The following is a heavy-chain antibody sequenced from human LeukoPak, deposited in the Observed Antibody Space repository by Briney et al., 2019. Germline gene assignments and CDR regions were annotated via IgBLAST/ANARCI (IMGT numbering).Heavy chain of an antibody. D-gene: IGHD6-13*01. Sequence: RAGGSLRLSCAASGFTFSSYHMNWVRQAPGKGLEWVSSISSSSMYIYYADSVEGRYTISRDNAKNSLYLQMNSLRAEDTAMYYRARTLGSSSWYYFDYWGQGTLVTVSS. CDR3: ARTLGSSSWYYFDY. V-gene: IGHV3-21*01. CDR2: ISSSSMYI. CDR1: GFTFSSYH. J-gene: IGHJ4*02.